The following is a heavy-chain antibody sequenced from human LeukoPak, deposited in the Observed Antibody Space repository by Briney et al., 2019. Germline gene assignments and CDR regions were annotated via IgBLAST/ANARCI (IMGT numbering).Heavy chain of an antibody. CDR2: IKQDGSEK. CDR1: GFTFSSYW. Sequence: GGSLRLSCAASGFTFSSYWMTWVRQAPGKGLEWVANIKQDGSEKHYVDSVKGRFTISRDNAKNSLYLQMNSLRAEDTAVYYCARARGSYSFDYWGQGTLVTVSS. V-gene: IGHV3-7*01. D-gene: IGHD3-10*01. J-gene: IGHJ4*02. CDR3: ARARGSYSFDY.